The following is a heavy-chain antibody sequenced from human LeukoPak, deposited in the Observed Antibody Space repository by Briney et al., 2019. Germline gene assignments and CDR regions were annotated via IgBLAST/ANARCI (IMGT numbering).Heavy chain of an antibody. CDR2: ISSSSSTI. CDR1: GFTFSNAW. J-gene: IGHJ6*02. CDR3: ARDSRPAAADYGMDV. Sequence: WGSLRLSCAASGFTFSNAWMSWVRQAPGKGLEWVSSISSSSSTIYYADSVKGRFTISRDNAKNSLYLQMNSLRAEDTAVYYCARDSRPAAADYGMDVWGQGTTVTVSS. V-gene: IGHV3-21*01. D-gene: IGHD2-2*01.